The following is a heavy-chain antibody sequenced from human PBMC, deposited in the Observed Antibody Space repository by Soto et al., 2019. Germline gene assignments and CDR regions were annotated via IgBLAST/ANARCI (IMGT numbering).Heavy chain of an antibody. CDR1: GFTFSSYA. CDR3: ARDLYDSSGCLDY. J-gene: IGHJ4*02. Sequence: LRLSCAASGFTFSSYAMHWVRQAPGKGLEWVAVISYDGSNKYYADSVKGRFTISRDNSKNTLYLQMNSLRAEDTAVYYCARDLYDSSGCLDYWGQGTLVTVSS. V-gene: IGHV3-30-3*01. D-gene: IGHD3-22*01. CDR2: ISYDGSNK.